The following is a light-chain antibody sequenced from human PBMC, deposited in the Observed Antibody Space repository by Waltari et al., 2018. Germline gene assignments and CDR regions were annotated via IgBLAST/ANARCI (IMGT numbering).Light chain of an antibody. CDR2: ASY. J-gene: IGKJ4*01. CDR3: QQYFSTLTLT. V-gene: IGKV1-NL1*01. CDR1: QGISNS. Sequence: DIQMTQSPSSLSASVGDRVTITCSASQGISNSLAWYQQKPGKAHKLLLYASYRLESGVPSRFSGSGSGTDYSLTISSLQPEDFATYYCQQYFSTLTLTFGGGTKVEIK.